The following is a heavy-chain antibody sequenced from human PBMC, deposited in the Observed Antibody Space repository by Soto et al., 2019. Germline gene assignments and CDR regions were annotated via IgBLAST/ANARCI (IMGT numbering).Heavy chain of an antibody. CDR2: IYHSGST. CDR1: GYSISSGYY. J-gene: IGHJ4*02. Sequence: SETLSLTCAVSGYSISSGYYWGWIRQPPGKGLEWIGSIYHSGSTYYNPSLKSRVTISVDTSKNQFSLKLSSVTAADTAVYYCARVPYQLLYSGDDYWGQGTLVTVSS. CDR3: ARVPYQLLYSGDDY. V-gene: IGHV4-38-2*01. D-gene: IGHD2-2*02.